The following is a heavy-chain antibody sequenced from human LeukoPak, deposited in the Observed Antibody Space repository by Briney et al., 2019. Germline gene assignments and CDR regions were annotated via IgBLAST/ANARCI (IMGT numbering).Heavy chain of an antibody. V-gene: IGHV3-74*01. CDR3: ARHKENYGDSCLDDD. Sequence: GGSLRLSCAASGFTVSSYWMHWVRQAPGKGLVWVSRINEDGSTINYADSVKGRFTVSRDNSKNTLYLQMDSLRADDTAVYYCARHKENYGDSCLDDDWGQGTLVTVSS. CDR2: INEDGSTI. CDR1: GFTVSSYW. D-gene: IGHD4-17*01. J-gene: IGHJ4*02.